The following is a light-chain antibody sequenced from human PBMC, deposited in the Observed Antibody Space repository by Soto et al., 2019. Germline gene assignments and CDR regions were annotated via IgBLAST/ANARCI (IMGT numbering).Light chain of an antibody. CDR1: RSLDSGQ. V-gene: IGKV3-20*01. J-gene: IGKJ5*01. CDR3: QQCGSSPIT. CDR2: DAF. Sequence: EIVLTQSPGTLSLSPGESATLSCRASRSLDSGQLAWYQQKVGRAPRLLIHDAFMRATGIPDRFSGSGSGTDFTLTISRLEPEDFAVYYCQQCGSSPITFGQGTRLEIK.